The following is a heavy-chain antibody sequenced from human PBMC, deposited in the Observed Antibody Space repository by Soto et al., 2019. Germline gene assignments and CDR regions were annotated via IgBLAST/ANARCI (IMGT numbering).Heavy chain of an antibody. D-gene: IGHD2-2*01. CDR3: AKTHISSSGIFDC. Sequence: EVQLLESGGGLVQPGGSLRLSCAASGFTFSSYAISWVRQAPGKGLEWVSTISNNGGNTYYADSVKGRLTISKDNSKNTLYLQMQSLRAEDTAVYYCAKTHISSSGIFDCWGQGSLVTVSS. J-gene: IGHJ4*02. CDR2: ISNNGGNT. CDR1: GFTFSSYA. V-gene: IGHV3-23*01.